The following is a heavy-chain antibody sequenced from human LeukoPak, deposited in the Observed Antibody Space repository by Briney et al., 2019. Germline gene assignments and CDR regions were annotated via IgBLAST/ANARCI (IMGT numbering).Heavy chain of an antibody. J-gene: IGHJ4*02. CDR1: GFTFSSYW. CDR3: AKLGRGYTAMVSVDY. Sequence: GGSLRLSCAASGFTFSSYWMHWVRQAPGKGLEWVSAISGSGGSTYYADSVKGRFTISRDNSKNTLYLQMNSLRAEDTAVYYCAKLGRGYTAMVSVDYWGQGTLVTVSS. CDR2: ISGSGGST. D-gene: IGHD5-18*01. V-gene: IGHV3-23*01.